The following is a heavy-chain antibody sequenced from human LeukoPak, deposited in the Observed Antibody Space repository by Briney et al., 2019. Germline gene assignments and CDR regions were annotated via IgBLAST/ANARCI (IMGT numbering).Heavy chain of an antibody. CDR3: AREVRLIGNWFDP. Sequence: SETLSLTCTVSGGSISSGSYYWSWIRQPAGKGLEWIGRIYTSGSTNYNPSLKSRVTISVDTSKNQFSLKLSSVTAADTAVYYCAREVRLIGNWFDPWGQGTLVTVSS. CDR2: IYTSGST. D-gene: IGHD4/OR15-4a*01. CDR1: GGSISSGSYY. V-gene: IGHV4-61*02. J-gene: IGHJ5*02.